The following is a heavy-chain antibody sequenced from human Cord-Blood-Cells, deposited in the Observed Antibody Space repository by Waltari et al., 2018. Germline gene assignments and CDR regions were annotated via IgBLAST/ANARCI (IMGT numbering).Heavy chain of an antibody. V-gene: IGHV3-23*01. J-gene: IGHJ4*02. CDR1: GFTFSSYA. Sequence: EVQLLESGGGLVQPGGSLRLSCAASGFTFSSYAMSWVRQAPGKGLEGVSAISGSGGSTYYADSGKGRFTISRDNSKNTLYLQMNSLRAEDTAVYYCAKLKYSSGWSKFDYWGQGTLVTVSS. CDR3: AKLKYSSGWSKFDY. D-gene: IGHD6-19*01. CDR2: ISGSGGST.